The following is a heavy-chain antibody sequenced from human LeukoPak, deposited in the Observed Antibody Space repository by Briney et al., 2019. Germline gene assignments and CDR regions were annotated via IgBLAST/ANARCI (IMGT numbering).Heavy chain of an antibody. CDR1: GGSFSGCY. CDR3: ARGAPAYP. CDR2: INHSGST. J-gene: IGHJ5*02. Sequence: SETLSLTCAVYGGSFSGCYWSWIRQPPGKGLEWIGEINHSGSTNYNPSLKSRVTISVDTSKNQFSLKLSSVTAADTAVYYCARGAPAYPWGQGTLVTVSS. V-gene: IGHV4-34*01.